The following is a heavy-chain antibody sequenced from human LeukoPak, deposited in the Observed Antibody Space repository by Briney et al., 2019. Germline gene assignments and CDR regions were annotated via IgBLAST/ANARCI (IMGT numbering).Heavy chain of an antibody. CDR2: ISGSGGST. CDR1: GFTFSSYA. D-gene: IGHD3-3*01. J-gene: IGHJ5*02. V-gene: IGHV3-23*01. Sequence: PGGSLRLSCAASGFTFSSYAMSWVRQAPGKGLEWVSAISGSGGSTYYADSVKGRFTISRDNSKNTLYLQMNSLRAEDTAVYYCAKGALPYYDFWSGYLRFDPWGQGTLVTVSS. CDR3: AKGALPYYDFWSGYLRFDP.